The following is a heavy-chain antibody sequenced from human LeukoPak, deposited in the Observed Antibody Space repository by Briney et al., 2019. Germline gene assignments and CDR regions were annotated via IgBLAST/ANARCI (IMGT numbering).Heavy chain of an antibody. Sequence: EASVKVSCKASGYTFTSYGISWVRQAPGQGLEWMGWISAYNGNTNYAQKLQGRVTMTTDTSTSTAYMELRSLRSDDTAVYYCARVDGYNFGYYYYYYGMDVWGQGTTVTVSS. CDR3: ARVDGYNFGYYYYYYGMDV. D-gene: IGHD5-24*01. V-gene: IGHV1-18*01. CDR2: ISAYNGNT. CDR1: GYTFTSYG. J-gene: IGHJ6*02.